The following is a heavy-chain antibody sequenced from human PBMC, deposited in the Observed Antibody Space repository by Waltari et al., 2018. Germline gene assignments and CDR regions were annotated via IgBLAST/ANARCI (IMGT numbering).Heavy chain of an antibody. CDR3: ARHWKRNGYRFDP. CDR2: IYYSGTT. V-gene: IGHV4-39*01. D-gene: IGHD5-12*01. CDR1: GGSISRSSYY. Sequence: QLQLQESGPGLVKPSETLSLTCTVSGGSISRSSYYWGWIRQSPGKGLAWIASIYYSGTTYYNPTLGSRVTISGDTSKNQFSLKLSSVTAADTAVYYCARHWKRNGYRFDPWGQGTLVTVSS. J-gene: IGHJ5*02.